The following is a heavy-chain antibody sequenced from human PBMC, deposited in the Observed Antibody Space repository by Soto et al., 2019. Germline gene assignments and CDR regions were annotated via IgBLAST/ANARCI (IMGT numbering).Heavy chain of an antibody. V-gene: IGHV4-34*01. CDR3: ARGECSSNYCFTRWALDI. CDR1: GGSFSGYY. J-gene: IGHJ3*02. D-gene: IGHD2-2*01. Sequence: PXGTLSLTCAVYGGSFSGYYWTWIRQTPGKGLEWIGEINHSGSTNYKPSLKSRVSISADTSKKQFSLNLTSVTAADTAVYYCARGECSSNYCFTRWALDIWAQGTVVTVSS. CDR2: INHSGST.